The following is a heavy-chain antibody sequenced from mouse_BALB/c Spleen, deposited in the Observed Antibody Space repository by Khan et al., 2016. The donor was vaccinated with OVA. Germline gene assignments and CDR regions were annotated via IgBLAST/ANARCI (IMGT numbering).Heavy chain of an antibody. CDR1: GFNMKDTY. D-gene: IGHD4-1*01. J-gene: IGHJ3*01. V-gene: IGHV14-3*02. Sequence: EVQLQESGADLVKPGAAVRLSCTASGFNMKDTYMHWVKQRPEQGLEWIGRIDPANGNTIYDPKFQGKATLTADTSSNTAYLQLRSLTSEDTAVYYCARDYWDVFAYWGQGTLVTVSA. CDR2: IDPANGNT. CDR3: ARDYWDVFAY.